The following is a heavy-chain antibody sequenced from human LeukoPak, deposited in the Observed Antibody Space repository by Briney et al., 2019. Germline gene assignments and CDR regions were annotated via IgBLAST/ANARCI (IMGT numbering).Heavy chain of an antibody. CDR3: AKVGLRWELTGWFDP. J-gene: IGHJ5*02. CDR2: ISSSSDHT. Sequence: PGGSLRLSCVASGFTFSSYCMNWVRQAPGKGLEWVSSISSSSDHTYYADSVKGRFTISRDNSKNTLYLQMNSLRAEDTAVYYCAKVGLRWELTGWFDPWGQGTLVTVSS. V-gene: IGHV3-21*01. D-gene: IGHD1-26*01. CDR1: GFTFSSYC.